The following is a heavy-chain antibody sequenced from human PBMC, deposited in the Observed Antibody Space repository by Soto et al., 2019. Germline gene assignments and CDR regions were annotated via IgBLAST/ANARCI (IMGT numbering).Heavy chain of an antibody. CDR1: GYTFSTYY. CDR3: ARYDYNGYYFDY. J-gene: IGHJ4*02. D-gene: IGHD4-4*01. V-gene: IGHV1-46*01. Sequence: QVQLVQSGAEGKKPGASVKVSCKASGYTFSTYYMHWVRQAPGQGYEWMGIINPSGGSTTYAQNFQGRVTMTRDTSTTTVYMELSSLKSEDTAVYYCARYDYNGYYFDYWGQGTLVTVSS. CDR2: INPSGGST.